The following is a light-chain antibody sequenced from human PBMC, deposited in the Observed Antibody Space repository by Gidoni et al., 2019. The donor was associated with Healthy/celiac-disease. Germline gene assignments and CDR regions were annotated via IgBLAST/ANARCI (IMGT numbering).Light chain of an antibody. CDR2: DAS. CDR1: QSISSW. V-gene: IGKV1-5*01. Sequence: IQMSQSPSTLSPSVGDRVTITCRASQSISSWLAWYQQKPGKAPKLLIYDASSLESGVPSRFSGSGSGTEFTLTISSLQPDDFATYYCQQYNSYPWTFXQXTKVEIK. J-gene: IGKJ1*01. CDR3: QQYNSYPWT.